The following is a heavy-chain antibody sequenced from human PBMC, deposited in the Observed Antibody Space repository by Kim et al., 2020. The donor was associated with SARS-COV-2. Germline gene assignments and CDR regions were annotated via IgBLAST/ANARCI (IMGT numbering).Heavy chain of an antibody. V-gene: IGHV4-31*02. CDR3: ARKDYGLDV. Sequence: SGNSYYNPSLKSRVTMSVDTSKNQFSLKLTSVTAADTAVYYCARKDYGLDVWGQGTTVTVSS. CDR2: SGNS. J-gene: IGHJ6*02.